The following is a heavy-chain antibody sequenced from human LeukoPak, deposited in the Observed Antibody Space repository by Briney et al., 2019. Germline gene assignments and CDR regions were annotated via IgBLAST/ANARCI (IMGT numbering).Heavy chain of an antibody. CDR1: GFSFSSYG. V-gene: IGHV3-30-3*01. Sequence: GGSLRLSCAASGFSFSSYGMHWVRQAPGKGLEWLTVISHDGSNKYCADAVKGRFTVSRDNSKKTLYLQMNSLRAEDTAVYFCARDYYSSSGNYISDWYFDLWGRGTLVTVSS. CDR3: ARDYYSSSGNYISDWYFDL. D-gene: IGHD3-22*01. J-gene: IGHJ2*01. CDR2: ISHDGSNK.